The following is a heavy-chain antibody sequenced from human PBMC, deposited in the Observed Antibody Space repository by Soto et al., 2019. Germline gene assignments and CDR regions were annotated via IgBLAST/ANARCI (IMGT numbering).Heavy chain of an antibody. D-gene: IGHD6-19*01. J-gene: IGHJ5*02. Sequence: GESLKISCKASGYSFTTDWIGWVRQEPGRGLEWMGIIYPRDSDTKYNPSFEGQVTISAEKSISTAYLQWSSLKATDSAMYYCARRIPVAARRGWLDTGGLGTLVTVSS. V-gene: IGHV5-51*01. CDR2: IYPRDSDT. CDR1: GYSFTTDW. CDR3: ARRIPVAARRGWLDT.